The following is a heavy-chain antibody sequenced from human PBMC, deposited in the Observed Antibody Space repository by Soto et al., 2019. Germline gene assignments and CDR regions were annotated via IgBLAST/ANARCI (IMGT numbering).Heavy chain of an antibody. CDR2: IIPIFGTA. D-gene: IGHD6-19*01. J-gene: IGHJ4*02. Sequence: QVQLVQSGAEVKKPGSSVKVSCKASGGTFSSYAISWVRQAPGQGLEWMGGIIPIFGTANYAQKFQGRVTITADESTSTAYMELSSLRSEDTAVYYCARELRSGSTVAGTSLFDYWGQGTLVTVSS. CDR3: ARELRSGSTVAGTSLFDY. CDR1: GGTFSSYA. V-gene: IGHV1-69*12.